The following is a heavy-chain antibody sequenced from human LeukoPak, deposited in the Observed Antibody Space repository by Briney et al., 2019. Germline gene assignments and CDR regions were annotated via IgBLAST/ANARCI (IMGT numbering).Heavy chain of an antibody. CDR2: IIPIFGTA. J-gene: IGHJ3*02. D-gene: IGHD3-22*01. CDR3: ARDVPTYYYDSSGYSDAFDI. Sequence: SVKVSCKASGYTFTGYYMHWVRQAPGQGLEWMGGIIPIFGTANYAQKFQGRVTITADESTSTAYMELSSLRSEDTAVYYCARDVPTYYYDSSGYSDAFDIWGQGTMVTVSS. V-gene: IGHV1-69*13. CDR1: GYTFTGYY.